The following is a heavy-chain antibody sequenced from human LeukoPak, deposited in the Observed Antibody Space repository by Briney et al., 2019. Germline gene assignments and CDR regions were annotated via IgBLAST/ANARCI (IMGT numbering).Heavy chain of an antibody. Sequence: VASVKVSCKASGYTFISYYMHWVRQAPGQGLEWMGIINPSGGSTSYAQKFQGRVTMTRDTSISTAYMELSRLRSDDTAVYYCARGGNYYDSSGVWGQGTMVTVSS. V-gene: IGHV1-46*01. CDR1: GYTFISYY. D-gene: IGHD3-22*01. J-gene: IGHJ3*01. CDR2: INPSGGST. CDR3: ARGGNYYDSSGV.